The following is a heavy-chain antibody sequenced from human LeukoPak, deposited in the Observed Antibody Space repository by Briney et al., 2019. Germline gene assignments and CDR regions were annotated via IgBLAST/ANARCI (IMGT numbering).Heavy chain of an antibody. Sequence: GGSLRLSSGASGFTFSGHGMRWVRQAPGKGLEWVSGISGSGGSTFYADSVKGRFTISRDNSKNTLYLQMNSLRVEDTAVYYCAKDYCSSTTCFFENWGQGTLVTVSS. V-gene: IGHV3-23*01. CDR1: GFTFSGHG. CDR2: ISGSGGST. CDR3: AKDYCSSTTCFFEN. J-gene: IGHJ4*02. D-gene: IGHD2-2*01.